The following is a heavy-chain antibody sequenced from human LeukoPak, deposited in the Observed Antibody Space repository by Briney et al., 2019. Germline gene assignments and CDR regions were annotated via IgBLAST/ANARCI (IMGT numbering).Heavy chain of an antibody. V-gene: IGHV4-34*01. CDR2: INHSGST. CDR3: ARDTVWDDYFDY. J-gene: IGHJ4*02. D-gene: IGHD4-17*01. Sequence: SETLSLTCAVYGGSFSGYYWSWIRQPPGKGLEWIGEINHSGSTNYNPSLKSRVTISVDTSKNQFSLKLSSVTAADTAVYYCARDTVWDDYFDYWGQGTLVTVSS. CDR1: GGSFSGYY.